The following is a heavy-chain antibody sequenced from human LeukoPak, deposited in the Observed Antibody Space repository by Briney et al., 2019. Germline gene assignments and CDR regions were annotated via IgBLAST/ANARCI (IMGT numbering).Heavy chain of an antibody. CDR2: IKSDGST. J-gene: IGHJ1*01. CDR3: ARAPSEIGGYYPEYFRH. Sequence: GGSLRLSCAASGFTFTSYWMHWVRQAPGKGLVWVSRIKSDGSTNYADSVKGRFTISRDNAKNTVSLQMNSLRAEDTGVYYCARAPSEIGGYYPEYFRHWGQGTLVTVSS. D-gene: IGHD3-22*01. V-gene: IGHV3-74*01. CDR1: GFTFTSYW.